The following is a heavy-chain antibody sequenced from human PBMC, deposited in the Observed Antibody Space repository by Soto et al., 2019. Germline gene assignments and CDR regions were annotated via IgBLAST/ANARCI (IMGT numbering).Heavy chain of an antibody. V-gene: IGHV3-7*01. CDR2: IKQDGSEK. CDR1: GFSFSSYW. Sequence: EVQLVESGGGLVQPGGSLRLSCAASGFSFSSYWMNWVRQAPGKGLEWVANIKQDGSEKYYVDSVKGRFTISRDNAKNSVYLQMNSLRAEDTAVYYCARGRYSSGWYPEYNWFDPWGQGTLITVSS. CDR3: ARGRYSSGWYPEYNWFDP. J-gene: IGHJ5*02. D-gene: IGHD6-19*01.